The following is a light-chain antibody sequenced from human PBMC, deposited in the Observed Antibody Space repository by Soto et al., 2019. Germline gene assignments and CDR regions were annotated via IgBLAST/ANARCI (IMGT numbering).Light chain of an antibody. CDR3: QQYHSYPIT. CDR1: QSISSW. V-gene: IGKV1-5*03. J-gene: IGKJ5*01. Sequence: DLQMTQSPSTLSASVGDRVTITCRASQSISSWLAWYQQKPGKAPKLLIYKASSLESGVPSRFSGSGSGTEFTLTISSLQPDDFATYYCQQYHSYPITFGQGTRLESK. CDR2: KAS.